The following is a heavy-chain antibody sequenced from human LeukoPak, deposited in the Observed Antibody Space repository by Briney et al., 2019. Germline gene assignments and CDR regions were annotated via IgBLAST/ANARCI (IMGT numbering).Heavy chain of an antibody. Sequence: GGSLRLSCAASGFTFSSYSMNWVRQAPGKGLEWVSLIHNGGATYYADSVKGRFTISRDNSQNTLFLQMNSLRAEDTAVYYCAKDQSWGRHYIDYWGQGALVTVSS. CDR3: AKDQSWGRHYIDY. V-gene: IGHV3-23*01. J-gene: IGHJ4*02. CDR1: GFTFSSYS. CDR2: IHNGGAT. D-gene: IGHD2-2*02.